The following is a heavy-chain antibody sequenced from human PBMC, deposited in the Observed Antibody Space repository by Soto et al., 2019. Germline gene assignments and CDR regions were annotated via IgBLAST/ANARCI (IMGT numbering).Heavy chain of an antibody. CDR1: GGSLSSDCYY. CDR3: ARENYKNDYPHNWFDP. CDR2: IHYSGAT. J-gene: IGHJ5*02. D-gene: IGHD3-16*01. Sequence: PSQTLSLTCTVSGGSLSSDCYYWSWIRQLAGKGLEYIGYIHYSGATYYTPSLERRATISVETSENQFSLHLRSVTAADTAVYYWARENYKNDYPHNWFDPWGQGTLVNVSS. V-gene: IGHV4-31*03.